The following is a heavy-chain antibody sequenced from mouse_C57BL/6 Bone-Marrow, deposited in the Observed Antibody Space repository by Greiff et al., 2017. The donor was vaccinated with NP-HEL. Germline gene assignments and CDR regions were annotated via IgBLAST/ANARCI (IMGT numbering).Heavy chain of an antibody. CDR2: INPYNGGT. V-gene: IGHV1-19*01. CDR1: GYTFTDYY. D-gene: IGHD3-1*01. Sequence: VQLQQSGPVLVKPGASVKMSCKASGYTFTDYYMNWVKQSHGKSLEWIGVINPYNGGTSYNQKFKGKATLTVDKSSSTAYMELNSLTSEDSAGYYCVRSGFGFAYWGQGTLVTVSA. CDR3: VRSGFGFAY. J-gene: IGHJ3*01.